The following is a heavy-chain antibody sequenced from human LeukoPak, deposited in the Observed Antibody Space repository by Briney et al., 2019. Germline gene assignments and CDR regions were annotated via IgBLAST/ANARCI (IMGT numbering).Heavy chain of an antibody. CDR3: ARDYGDSRFDY. Sequence: SETLSLTCTVSGGSIRSYYWSWIRQPAGKGLEWIGRIYTSGSANYNPSPKSRVTMSVDTSKNQFSLKVSSVTAADTAVYYCARDYGDSRFDYWGQGTLVTVSS. CDR2: IYTSGSA. J-gene: IGHJ4*02. V-gene: IGHV4-4*07. CDR1: GGSIRSYY. D-gene: IGHD4-17*01.